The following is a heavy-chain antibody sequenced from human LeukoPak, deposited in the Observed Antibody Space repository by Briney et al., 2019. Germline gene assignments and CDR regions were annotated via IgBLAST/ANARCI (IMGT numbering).Heavy chain of an antibody. V-gene: IGHV3-7*01. CDR1: GFTFSSYW. J-gene: IGHJ4*02. CDR3: AKDRSRGSGTLDY. Sequence: GGSLRLSCAASGFTFSSYWMSWVRQAPGKGLEWVANIKQDGSEKYYVDSVKGRFTISRDNAKNSLYLQMNSLRAEDTAVYYCAKDRSRGSGTLDYWGQGTLVTVSS. D-gene: IGHD3-10*01. CDR2: IKQDGSEK.